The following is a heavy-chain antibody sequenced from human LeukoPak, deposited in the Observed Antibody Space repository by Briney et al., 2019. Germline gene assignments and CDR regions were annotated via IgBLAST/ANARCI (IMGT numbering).Heavy chain of an antibody. CDR3: AKDRPPFAPNDS. CDR1: GFSFTSYV. CDR2: VSGDGDNT. D-gene: IGHD6-6*01. Sequence: GGSLRLYCKTSGFSFTSYVMTCVRQAPGKGLEWLSSVSGDGDNTYYADSARGRFTISRDNSKNTLFLQVAGLRADDTAIYYCAKDRPPFAPNDSWGQGTLVIVSS. J-gene: IGHJ4*02. V-gene: IGHV3-23*01.